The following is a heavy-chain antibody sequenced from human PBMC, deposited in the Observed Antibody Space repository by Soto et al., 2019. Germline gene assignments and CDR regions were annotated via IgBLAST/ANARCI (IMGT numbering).Heavy chain of an antibody. CDR3: AGTTVTTNY. CDR1: GFTFSSHA. V-gene: IGHV3-30-3*01. CDR2: ISYDGINK. J-gene: IGHJ4*02. Sequence: QVQLVESGGGVVQPGRSLRLSCVGSGFTFSSHAMHWVRQAPGKGLEWVAGISYDGINKYYADSVKGRFTISRDNSKNTLYLQMNSLRAEDTAVYFCAGTTVTTNYWGQGTLVTVSS. D-gene: IGHD4-4*01.